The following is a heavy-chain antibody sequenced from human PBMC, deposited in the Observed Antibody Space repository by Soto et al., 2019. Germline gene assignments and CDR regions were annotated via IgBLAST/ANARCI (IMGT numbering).Heavy chain of an antibody. Sequence: SETLSLTCAVYGGSFSGYYWSWIRQPPGKGLEWIGEIYPSGSTNSHPPLKSRVTISVDTSKIQFSLKLSSVTAADTAVYYCARVYSGYESHWGQGTLVTVSS. J-gene: IGHJ4*02. CDR1: GGSFSGYY. D-gene: IGHD5-12*01. CDR2: IYPSGST. V-gene: IGHV4-34*01. CDR3: ARVYSGYESH.